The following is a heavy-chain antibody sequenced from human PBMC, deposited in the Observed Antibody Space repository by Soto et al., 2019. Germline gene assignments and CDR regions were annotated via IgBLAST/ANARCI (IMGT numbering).Heavy chain of an antibody. D-gene: IGHD3-10*01. Sequence: QVQLVQSGAEVKRPGSSVKVSCKASGDTFNFYSINWVRQAPGLGPEWMGRVNPIVSMSNYAQKFQGRVTMTAVTSTSTPYMELSSLRSEDTAIYYCASSYGSGYRAFDYWGQGALVTVSS. J-gene: IGHJ4*02. V-gene: IGHV1-69*02. CDR1: GDTFNFYS. CDR2: VNPIVSMS. CDR3: ASSYGSGYRAFDY.